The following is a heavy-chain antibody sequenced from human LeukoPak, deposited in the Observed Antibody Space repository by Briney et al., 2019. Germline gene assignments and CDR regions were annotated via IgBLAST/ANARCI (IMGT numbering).Heavy chain of an antibody. CDR3: ATESSRSMEFDY. CDR1: GFSFSAYA. J-gene: IGHJ4*02. D-gene: IGHD6-13*01. Sequence: PGGSLRLSCAASGFSFSAYAMDWVRQAPGKGLEWVANIREDGTEKNYVDSVRGRFTISRDNAKNSLYLQMNSLRVDDTALYYCATESSRSMEFDYWGQGTLVTVSS. V-gene: IGHV3-7*03. CDR2: IREDGTEK.